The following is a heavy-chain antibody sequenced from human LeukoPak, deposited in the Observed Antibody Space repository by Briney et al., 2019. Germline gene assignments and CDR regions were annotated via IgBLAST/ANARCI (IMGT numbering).Heavy chain of an antibody. CDR1: GGSTRSGRHH. V-gene: IGHV4-39*07. CDR3: ARVPYSRGSYANAYFDY. D-gene: IGHD6-19*01. Sequence: SETLSLTCTVSGGSTRSGRHHWAWVRQPPGKGLEFIGSLDESGRPYYNAPLKSRVTISEDSSGKQFSLNLSSVTAADTAVYYCARVPYSRGSYANAYFDYWGQGTLVTVSS. CDR2: LDESGRP. J-gene: IGHJ4*02.